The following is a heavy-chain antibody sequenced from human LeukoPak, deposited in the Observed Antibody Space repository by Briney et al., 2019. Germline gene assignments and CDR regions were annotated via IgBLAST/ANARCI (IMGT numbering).Heavy chain of an antibody. D-gene: IGHD6-19*01. CDR3: ARLSSGEAGY. CDR2: ISVDSSYI. V-gene: IGHV3-21*01. J-gene: IGHJ4*02. Sequence: PGGSLRLSCAASRFTFSDYNVNWVRQAPGKGLEWVSSISVDSSYIYYADSVKGRFTISRDNAKNSLYLQMNSLRAEDTAVYYCARLSSGEAGYWGQGTLVTVSS. CDR1: RFTFSDYN.